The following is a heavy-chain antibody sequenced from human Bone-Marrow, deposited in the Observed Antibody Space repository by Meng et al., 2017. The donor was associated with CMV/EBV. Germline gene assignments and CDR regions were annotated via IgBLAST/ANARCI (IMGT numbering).Heavy chain of an antibody. CDR1: GYTFSTYA. J-gene: IGHJ6*02. D-gene: IGHD3-3*01. CDR2: IRYDGSNK. V-gene: IGHV3-30*02. Sequence: SCKASGYTFSTYAMHWVRQAPGKGLEWVAFIRYDGSNKYYADSVKGRFTISRDNSKNTLYLQMNSLRAEDTAVYYCAKDPATPLEYDFWSGYFYYYYGMDVWGQGTTVTVSS. CDR3: AKDPATPLEYDFWSGYFYYYYGMDV.